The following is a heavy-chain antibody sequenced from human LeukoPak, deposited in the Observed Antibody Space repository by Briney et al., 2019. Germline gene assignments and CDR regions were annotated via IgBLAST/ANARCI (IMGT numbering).Heavy chain of an antibody. CDR1: GGSISSNNYY. CDR2: IHYSGRI. V-gene: IGHV4-39*01. D-gene: IGHD5-18*01. J-gene: IGHJ4*02. Sequence: SETLSLTCTVSGGSISSNNYYWGCLRQPPGTGLEWIGAIHYSGRIYYNPSLKSRITISVDTSKNQFSLKLNSVTAADTAVYYCARLQLWFSGVDYWGQGTLVTVSS. CDR3: ARLQLWFSGVDY.